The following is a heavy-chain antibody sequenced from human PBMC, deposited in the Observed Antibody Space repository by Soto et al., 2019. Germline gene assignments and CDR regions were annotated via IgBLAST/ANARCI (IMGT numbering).Heavy chain of an antibody. J-gene: IGHJ4*02. CDR2: IYWNDDK. Sequence: KESGPTLVKPTETLTLTCTFSGLSLTRSGVGVGWIRQPPGKALEWLALIYWNDDKRYSPFLESRLTITKDTSKNQVVLTMTNLDPVDTATYFCAHRLGSRGSFDNWGQGLLVTVSS. CDR3: AHRLGSRGSFDN. CDR1: GLSLTRSGVG. D-gene: IGHD6-25*01. V-gene: IGHV2-5*01.